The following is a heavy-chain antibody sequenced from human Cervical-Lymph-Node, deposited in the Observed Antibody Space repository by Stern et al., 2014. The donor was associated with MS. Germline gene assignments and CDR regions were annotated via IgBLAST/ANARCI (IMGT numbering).Heavy chain of an antibody. Sequence: QLVESGPEVKKPGTSVKVSCKASGFTFTSSAVQWVRQARGQRLEWIGWIGVGSSNTNYAQKFQERVTITRDMSTSTAYMELSSLRSEDTAVYYCAAKKDYYDSSGDDAFDIWGQGTMVTVSS. J-gene: IGHJ3*02. D-gene: IGHD3-22*01. CDR2: IGVGSSNT. CDR3: AAKKDYYDSSGDDAFDI. V-gene: IGHV1-58*01. CDR1: GFTFTSSA.